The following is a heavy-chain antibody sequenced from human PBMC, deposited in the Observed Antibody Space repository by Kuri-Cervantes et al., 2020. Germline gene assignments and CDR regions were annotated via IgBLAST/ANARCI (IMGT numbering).Heavy chain of an antibody. CDR2: VIPNFGIV. D-gene: IGHD2-2*01. CDR1: GCTFSSYV. V-gene: IGHV1-69*05. Sequence: SVKVSCKASGCTFSSYVFSWVRQAPGQGLEWLGGVIPNFGIVNNTQKFQGRVTITTDESTSTAYMELSSLTSQDTAVYYCASQNEISSSSWEMDVWGKGTTVTVSS. J-gene: IGHJ6*04. CDR3: ASQNEISSSSWEMDV.